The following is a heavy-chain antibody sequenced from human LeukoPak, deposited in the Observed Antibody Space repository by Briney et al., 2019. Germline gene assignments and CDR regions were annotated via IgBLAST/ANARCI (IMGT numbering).Heavy chain of an antibody. J-gene: IGHJ3*02. CDR2: IRYDGSNK. V-gene: IGHV3-30*02. D-gene: IGHD3-10*01. CDR3: AKSRLRITDAFDI. CDR1: GFTFSSYG. Sequence: GGSLRLSCAASGFTFSSYGMHWVRQAPGKGLEWVAFIRYDGSNKYYADSVKGRFTISRDNSKNTLYLQMNSLRSEDTAVYYCAKSRLRITDAFDIWGQGTMVTVSS.